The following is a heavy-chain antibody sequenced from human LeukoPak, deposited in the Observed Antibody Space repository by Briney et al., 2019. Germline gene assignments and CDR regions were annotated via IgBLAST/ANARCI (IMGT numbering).Heavy chain of an antibody. J-gene: IGHJ5*02. V-gene: IGHV1-2*06. CDR3: AREAVVPAAIWQSDWFDP. CDR2: INPNSGGT. Sequence: ASVKVSCKASGYTFTGYYMHWVRQAPGQGLEWMGRINPNSGGTNYAQKFQGRVTMTRDTFISTAYMELSRLRSDDTTVYYCAREAVVPAAIWQSDWFDPWGQGTLVTVSS. CDR1: GYTFTGYY. D-gene: IGHD2-2*01.